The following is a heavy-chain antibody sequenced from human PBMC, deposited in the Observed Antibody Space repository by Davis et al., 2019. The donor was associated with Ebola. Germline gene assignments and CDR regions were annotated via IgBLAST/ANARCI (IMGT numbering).Heavy chain of an antibody. D-gene: IGHD6-13*01. CDR2: ISGSGGST. Sequence: PGGSLRLSCAASGFTFSSYAMSWVRQAPGKGLEWVSAISGSGGSTYYADSVKGRFTISRDNSKNTLYLQMNSLRAEDTAVYYCAKPIAAAGIFYIHYYYGMDVWGQGTTVTVSS. J-gene: IGHJ6*02. CDR3: AKPIAAAGIFYIHYYYGMDV. CDR1: GFTFSSYA. V-gene: IGHV3-23*01.